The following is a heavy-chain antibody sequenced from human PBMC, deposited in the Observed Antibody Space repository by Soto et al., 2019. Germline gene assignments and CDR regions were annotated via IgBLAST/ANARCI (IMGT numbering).Heavy chain of an antibody. CDR2: IKEDGSEK. V-gene: IGHV3-7*03. CDR1: GFTFNKYW. J-gene: IGHJ4*02. D-gene: IGHD2-2*01. CDR3: AGPLINYAPPY. Sequence: GGSLRLSCATSGFTFNKYWMAWVRQTPGNGLELVATIKEDGSEKYYVDSVKGRFAISRDNAQNSLYLQMSSLTAEATAVYYCAGPLINYAPPYWGQGTPVPSPQ.